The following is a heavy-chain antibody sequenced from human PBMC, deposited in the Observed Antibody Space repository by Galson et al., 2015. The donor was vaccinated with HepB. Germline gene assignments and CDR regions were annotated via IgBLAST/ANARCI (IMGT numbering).Heavy chain of an antibody. CDR3: AAAHRGWVRYYGMDV. Sequence: SVKVSCKASGFTFTSSAMQWVRQARGQRLEWIGWIVVGSGNTNYAQKFQERVTITRDMSTSTAYMELSSLRSEDTAVYYCAAAHRGWVRYYGMDVWGQGTTVTVSS. CDR2: IVVGSGNT. CDR1: GFTFTSSA. D-gene: IGHD1-26*01. J-gene: IGHJ6*02. V-gene: IGHV1-58*02.